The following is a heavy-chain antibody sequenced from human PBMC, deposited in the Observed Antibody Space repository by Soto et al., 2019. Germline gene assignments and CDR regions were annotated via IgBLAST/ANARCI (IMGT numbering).Heavy chain of an antibody. CDR3: AKVVGGVAKAKDHYSGMDV. CDR2: ISDDGRNK. CDR1: RFTFSTYA. D-gene: IGHD3-3*01. V-gene: IGHV3-30*04. J-gene: IGHJ6*02. Sequence: HPGGSLRLSCVASRFTFSTYAMHRSRQAPGKGQEWVAVISDDGRNKFLTDFVKGRFTISRDNSKNTLYLQMNSLKAEDTAVYYCAKVVGGVAKAKDHYSGMDVWGQGTTVTVSS.